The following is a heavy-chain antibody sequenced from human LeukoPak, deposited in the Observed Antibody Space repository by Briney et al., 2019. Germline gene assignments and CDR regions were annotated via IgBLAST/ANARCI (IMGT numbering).Heavy chain of an antibody. CDR1: EFTFSNYH. CDR3: ARGFSRSGYDP. J-gene: IGHJ5*02. Sequence: GGSLRLSCAASEFTFSNYHMSWIRQAPGKGLEWVSHISSSGDSIYYADSVKGRFTISRDNAKNSLYLQMSSLRAEDTAIYYCARGFSRSGYDPWGQGTLVSVSS. D-gene: IGHD5-12*01. CDR2: ISSSGDSI. V-gene: IGHV3-11*01.